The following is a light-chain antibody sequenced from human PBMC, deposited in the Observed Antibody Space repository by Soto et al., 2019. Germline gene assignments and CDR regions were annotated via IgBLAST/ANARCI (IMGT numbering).Light chain of an antibody. CDR1: QSVSSN. V-gene: IGKV3-15*01. CDR3: HQYKNWCCT. CDR2: GTS. Sequence: EIVMTQSPATLSVSPRERATLSCRASQSVSSNLAWYQQKPGQAPRLLIYGTSSRATVIPARFSGSGSGTKFTLTLSCLQSADFAGFYCHQYKNWCCTFGKETNVEIK. J-gene: IGKJ1*01.